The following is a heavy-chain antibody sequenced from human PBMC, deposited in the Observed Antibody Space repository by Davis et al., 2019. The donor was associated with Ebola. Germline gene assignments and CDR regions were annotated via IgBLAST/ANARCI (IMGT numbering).Heavy chain of an antibody. CDR2: IGASDEGI. CDR3: ARRILGDSRGAADS. V-gene: IGHV3-48*02. D-gene: IGHD4-17*01. Sequence: GESLKISCAASGFSFNIYGMYWFRQPPGKGLEWVSYIGASDEGISYADSVKGRFTISRDNAKDSLGLHMDSLRDEDTAVYYCARRILGDSRGAADSWGQGTTVTVSS. CDR1: GFSFNIYG. J-gene: IGHJ6*02.